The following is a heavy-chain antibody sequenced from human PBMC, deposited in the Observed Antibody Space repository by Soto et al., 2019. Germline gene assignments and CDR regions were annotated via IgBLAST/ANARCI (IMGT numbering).Heavy chain of an antibody. CDR1: GASISYGGFS. CDR2: ISHLENT. D-gene: IGHD5-12*01. J-gene: IGHJ4*02. CDR3: ARGGGYDSFDY. Sequence: QLQLQESGSGVVRTSETLSLTCTVSGASISYGGFSWSWIRQSPGKGLEWIGYISHLENTYFNPSFKSRLTMSIDRRRNQFSLNLSSVTAADMAVYYCARGGGYDSFDYWGQGVLVTVSS. V-gene: IGHV4-30-2*06.